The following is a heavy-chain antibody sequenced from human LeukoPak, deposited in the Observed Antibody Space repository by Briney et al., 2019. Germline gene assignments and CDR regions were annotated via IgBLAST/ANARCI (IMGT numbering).Heavy chain of an antibody. J-gene: IGHJ4*02. Sequence: SETLSLTCTVSGYSISSGHYWGWIRHPPGKGLEWIGNIYHSGSTYYNPSLKSRVTISVDTSKNQFSLKLSSVTAADTAVYYCAGRYSYGYHFDYWGQGTLVTVSS. CDR2: IYHSGST. V-gene: IGHV4-38-2*02. CDR3: AGRYSYGYHFDY. CDR1: GYSISSGHY. D-gene: IGHD5-18*01.